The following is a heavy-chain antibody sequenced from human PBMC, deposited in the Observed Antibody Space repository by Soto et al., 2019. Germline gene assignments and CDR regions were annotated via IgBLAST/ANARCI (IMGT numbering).Heavy chain of an antibody. V-gene: IGHV3-23*01. Sequence: EVQLLESGGKLGQPGGSLRLSCAASGYIFSNYVMTWVRQAPGKGLEWVASISGVGTSSFYADSVKGRFTISRDNSKNTVYLEMNSLRVEDTALYYCAKDLVTTINTLGAWGQGTLVTVSS. CDR2: ISGVGTSS. CDR1: GYIFSNYV. D-gene: IGHD1-20*01. CDR3: AKDLVTTINTLGA. J-gene: IGHJ5*02.